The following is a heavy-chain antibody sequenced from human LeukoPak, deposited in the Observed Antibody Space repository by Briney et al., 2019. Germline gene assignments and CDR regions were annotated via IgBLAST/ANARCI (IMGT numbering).Heavy chain of an antibody. D-gene: IGHD6-25*01. CDR2: IFYSGNS. CDR3: TRIDPLGFFDQ. Sequence: SETLSLTCSVSGAITSRYYLSWVRQPLGQGLEWIGNIFYSGNSKYNPSLTSRSSMSVDTSKTQFSLELTSVPAADTAVYYCTRIDPLGFFDQWGPGTLVTVS. CDR1: GAITSRYY. V-gene: IGHV4-59*12. J-gene: IGHJ4*02.